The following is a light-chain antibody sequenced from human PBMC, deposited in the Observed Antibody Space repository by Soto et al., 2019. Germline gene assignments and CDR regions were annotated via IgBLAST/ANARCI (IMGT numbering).Light chain of an antibody. CDR1: QFLSSY. V-gene: IGKV3-11*01. CDR2: DTS. J-gene: IGKJ5*01. Sequence: EVVLTQSPATLNLAPGERATLSCRASQFLSSYLAWYQQKPGQPPRLLIYDTSNRATGTPARFSGSRSGTDFTLTISSLEPEDFGVYFCHQRNKFGQGTRLEI. CDR3: HQRNK.